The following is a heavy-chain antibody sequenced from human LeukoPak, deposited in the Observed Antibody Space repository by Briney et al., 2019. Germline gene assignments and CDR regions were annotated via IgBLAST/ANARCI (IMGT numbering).Heavy chain of an antibody. J-gene: IGHJ4*02. CDR2: INPNSGGT. Sequence: GASVKVSCKASGYTFTGYYMHWVRQAPGQGLEWMGWINPNSGGTNYAQKFQGRVTMTRDTSISTAYMELSRLRSDDTAVYYCASEIVVEMATITDYWGQGTLVTVSS. V-gene: IGHV1-2*02. CDR3: ASEIVVEMATITDY. D-gene: IGHD5-24*01. CDR1: GYTFTGYY.